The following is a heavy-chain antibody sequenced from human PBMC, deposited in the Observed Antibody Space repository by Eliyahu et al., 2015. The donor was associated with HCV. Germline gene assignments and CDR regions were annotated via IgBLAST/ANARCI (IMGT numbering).Heavy chain of an antibody. CDR2: IWYDGSNK. CDR3: ARDGGHGDCIDY. CDR1: GXPFSSYG. Sequence: QVQLVESGGGXVQPGRSLRLSCAXSGXPFSSYGMHWVRQAPGKGLEWVAVIWYDGSNKYYADSVKGRSTISRDNSKNTLYLQMNSLRAEDTAVYYCARDGGHGDCIDYWGQGTLVTVSS. D-gene: IGHD4-17*01. V-gene: IGHV3-33*01. J-gene: IGHJ4*02.